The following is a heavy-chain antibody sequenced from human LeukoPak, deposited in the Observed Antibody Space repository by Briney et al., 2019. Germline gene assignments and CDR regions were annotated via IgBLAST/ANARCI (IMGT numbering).Heavy chain of an antibody. D-gene: IGHD5-12*01. CDR2: IKQDGSEK. CDR1: GFTFTSYW. V-gene: IGHV3-7*03. CDR3: AKASGYDVGDFDY. J-gene: IGHJ4*02. Sequence: GGSLRLSCAASGFTFTSYWMSWVRQAPGKGLEWVANIKQDGSEKYYVDSVKGRFTISRDNAKNSVYLQMNSLRAEDTALYYCAKASGYDVGDFDYWGQGTLVTVSS.